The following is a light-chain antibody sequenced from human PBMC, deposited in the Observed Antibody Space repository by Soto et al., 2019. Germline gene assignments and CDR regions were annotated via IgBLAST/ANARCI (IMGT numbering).Light chain of an antibody. Sequence: SYELTQPPSVSVSPGQTARITCSGDALPKQYAYWYQQKPGQAPVLVIYKASERPSGIPERFSGSSSGTTVTLTISGVQAEDEADYYCQSADSSGTYKVFGGGTQLTVL. J-gene: IGLJ2*01. CDR2: KAS. CDR1: ALPKQY. CDR3: QSADSSGTYKV. V-gene: IGLV3-25*03.